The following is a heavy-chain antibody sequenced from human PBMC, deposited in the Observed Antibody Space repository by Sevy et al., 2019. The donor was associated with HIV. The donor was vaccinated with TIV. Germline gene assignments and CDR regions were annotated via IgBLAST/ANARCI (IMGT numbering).Heavy chain of an antibody. CDR2: INHSGST. CDR1: GGSFSGYY. CDR3: ARARAAVPF. D-gene: IGHD6-13*01. V-gene: IGHV4-34*01. Sequence: SETLSLTCAVYGGSFSGYYWSWIRQPPGKGLEWIGEINHSGSTNYNPSLKSRVTISVDTSKNQFSLKLSSVTAADTAVYYCARARAAVPFWGKGTLVTVSS. J-gene: IGHJ4*02.